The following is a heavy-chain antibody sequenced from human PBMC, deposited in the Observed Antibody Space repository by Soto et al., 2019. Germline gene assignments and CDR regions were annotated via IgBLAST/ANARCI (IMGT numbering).Heavy chain of an antibody. J-gene: IGHJ4*02. Sequence: QLQLQESGSGLVKPSQTLSLTCAVSGGSISSGGSSWTWIRQPPGKGLEWIGYIYHSGSTYYNPSLKSRVTISVDRSKNQFSLKLTSVTAADTAVYYCARGAVGNFDSWGQGTLVTVSS. CDR3: ARGAVGNFDS. CDR1: GGSISSGGSS. CDR2: IYHSGST. V-gene: IGHV4-30-2*01. D-gene: IGHD1-26*01.